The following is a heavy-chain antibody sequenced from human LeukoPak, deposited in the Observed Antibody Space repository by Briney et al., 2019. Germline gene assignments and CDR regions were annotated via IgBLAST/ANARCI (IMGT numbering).Heavy chain of an antibody. V-gene: IGHV3-33*01. CDR1: GFTFSSYG. CDR2: IWYDGSNK. Sequence: GGSLRLSCAASGFTFSSYGMHWVRQDPGKGLEWVAVIWYDGSNKYYADSVKGRFTISRDNSKNTLYLQMNSLRAEDTAVYYCARDPLTDRHYYFDYWGQGTLVTVSS. J-gene: IGHJ4*02. D-gene: IGHD3-16*01. CDR3: ARDPLTDRHYYFDY.